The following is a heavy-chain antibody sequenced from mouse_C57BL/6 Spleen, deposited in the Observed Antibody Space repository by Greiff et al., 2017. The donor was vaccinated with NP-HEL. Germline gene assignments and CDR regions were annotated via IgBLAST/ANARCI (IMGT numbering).Heavy chain of an antibody. D-gene: IGHD2-4*01. Sequence: EVMLVESGGGLVKPGGSLKLSCAASGFTFSDYGMHWVRQAPEKGLEWVAYISSGSSTIYYADTVKGRFTLSRDNAKNTLFLQMTSLRSEDTAMYYCARAYYDYAWFAYWGQGTLVTVSA. CDR3: ARAYYDYAWFAY. J-gene: IGHJ3*01. CDR1: GFTFSDYG. CDR2: ISSGSSTI. V-gene: IGHV5-17*01.